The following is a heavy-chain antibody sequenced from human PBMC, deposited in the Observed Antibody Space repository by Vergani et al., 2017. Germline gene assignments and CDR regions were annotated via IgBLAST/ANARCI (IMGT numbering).Heavy chain of an antibody. J-gene: IGHJ6*02. D-gene: IGHD3-16*01. CDR3: ARHDSGHYDASYYGLDV. V-gene: IGHV4-39*01. CDR2: IYYTGSA. CDR1: GGSISSSSHF. Sequence: QLQLHKSGPGLVKPSETLSLTCTLSGGSISSSSHFWGWLRQTPGKGLEWIGSIYYTGSAYYNPSLKSRVSISVDASKNQFSLKLSSVTAADSAVYYCARHDSGHYDASYYGLDVWVQGTTVTDSS.